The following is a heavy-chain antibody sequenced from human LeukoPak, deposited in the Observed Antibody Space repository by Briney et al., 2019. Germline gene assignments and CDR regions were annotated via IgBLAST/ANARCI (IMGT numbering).Heavy chain of an antibody. CDR1: GGSFSGHY. CDR3: ARGVVSGRFGDYYYYMDV. CDR2: VNDRGSA. J-gene: IGHJ6*03. Sequence: SETLSLTCAAYGGSFSGHYWTWIRQPPGKWPQWIGEVNDRGSANYNTSLKSRLTISEDKSKNQFSLRLPSVTAADTAVYYCARGVVSGRFGDYYYYMDVWGIGTTVTVSS. D-gene: IGHD3-16*01. V-gene: IGHV4-34*01.